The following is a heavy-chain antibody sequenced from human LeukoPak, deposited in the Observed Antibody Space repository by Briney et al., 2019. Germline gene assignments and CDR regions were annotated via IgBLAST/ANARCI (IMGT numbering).Heavy chain of an antibody. V-gene: IGHV5-51*01. Sequence: GESLKISCKGSGNSFTSYWIGWVRQMPGKGLEWMGIIYPGDSDTRYSPSFQGQVTISADKSISTAYLQWSSLKASDTAMYYCARQYCSSTSCYPHYFDYWGQGTLVTVSS. D-gene: IGHD2-2*01. J-gene: IGHJ4*02. CDR3: ARQYCSSTSCYPHYFDY. CDR2: IYPGDSDT. CDR1: GNSFTSYW.